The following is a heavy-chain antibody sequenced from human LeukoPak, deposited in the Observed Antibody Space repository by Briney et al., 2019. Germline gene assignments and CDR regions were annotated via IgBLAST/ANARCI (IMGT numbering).Heavy chain of an antibody. D-gene: IGHD4-17*01. CDR1: GDSVSSNSAA. Sequence: SQTLSLTCAISGDSVSSNSAAWNWIRQSPSRGLEWLGRTYYRSKWYNDYAVSVKSRITINPDTSKNQFSLQLNSVTPEDAAVYYCARVRGDYGDNRPFDYWGQGTLVTVSS. J-gene: IGHJ4*02. CDR3: ARVRGDYGDNRPFDY. CDR2: TYYRSKWYN. V-gene: IGHV6-1*01.